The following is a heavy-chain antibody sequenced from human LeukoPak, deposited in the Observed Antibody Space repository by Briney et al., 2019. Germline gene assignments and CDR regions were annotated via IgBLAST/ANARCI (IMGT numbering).Heavy chain of an antibody. V-gene: IGHV5-10-1*01. CDR2: IDPSDSYT. Sequence: GESLKISCKGSGYSFTSYWISWVRQIPGKGLEWLGRIDPSDSYTNYSPSFQGHVTISADKSISTAYLQWSSLKASDTAMYYCASLSSIYGAVADPNVGYWGQGTLVTVSS. D-gene: IGHD6-19*01. CDR1: GYSFTSYW. CDR3: ASLSSIYGAVADPNVGY. J-gene: IGHJ4*02.